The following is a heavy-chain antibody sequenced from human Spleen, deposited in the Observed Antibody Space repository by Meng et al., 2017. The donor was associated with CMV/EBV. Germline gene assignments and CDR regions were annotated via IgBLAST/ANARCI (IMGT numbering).Heavy chain of an antibody. CDR3: ARVSRNYRIYYYYGMDV. Sequence: GSLRLSCTVSGGSISSYYWSWIRQPPGKGLEWIGFIYYSGTTDYNPSLKSRVTMSVDTSKNHFSLKLSSMTAADMAVYYCARVSRNYRIYYYYGMDVWGQGTTVTVSS. CDR2: IYYSGTT. V-gene: IGHV4-59*01. J-gene: IGHJ6*02. D-gene: IGHD1-7*01. CDR1: GGSISSYY.